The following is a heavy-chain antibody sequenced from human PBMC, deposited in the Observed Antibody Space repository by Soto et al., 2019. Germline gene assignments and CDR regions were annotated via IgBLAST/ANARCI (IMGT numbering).Heavy chain of an antibody. CDR1: GFPFSSYA. J-gene: IGHJ4*02. CDR2: ISGSGGST. CDR3: AKYPMVRGVSAFDY. D-gene: IGHD3-10*01. V-gene: IGHV3-23*01. Sequence: EVQLLESGGGLVQPGGSLRLSCAASGFPFSSYAMSWVRQAPGKGLEWVSAISGSGGSTYYADSVKGRFTISRDNSKNALYLQMNSLRAEDTVVYYCAKYPMVRGVSAFDYWGQGTLVTVSS.